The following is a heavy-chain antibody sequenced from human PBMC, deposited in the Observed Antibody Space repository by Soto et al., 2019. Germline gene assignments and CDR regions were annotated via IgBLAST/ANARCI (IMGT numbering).Heavy chain of an antibody. Sequence: EVQLLESGGDLLQPGGSLRLSCAASGFTFGIYAMTWVRHAPGKGLELVSTISATGGSTFYADSVKGRFTISRDNSKNTLYLQMNSLRAEDTAIYYCAKDLSSYYYFDFWGQGTLVTVSS. CDR2: ISATGGST. J-gene: IGHJ4*02. D-gene: IGHD2-15*01. CDR3: AKDLSSYYYFDF. CDR1: GFTFGIYA. V-gene: IGHV3-23*01.